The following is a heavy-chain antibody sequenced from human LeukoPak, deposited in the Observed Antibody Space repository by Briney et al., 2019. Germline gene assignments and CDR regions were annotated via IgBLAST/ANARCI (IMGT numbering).Heavy chain of an antibody. Sequence: GESLKISCKGSGYSLTSYWIGWVRQMPGKGLEWMGIIYPGDSDTRYSPSFLGQVTISADKSISSAYLQWSSLKASDTAMYYCARHRDTAMVTPYNWFDPWGQGTLVTVSS. D-gene: IGHD5-18*01. V-gene: IGHV5-51*01. CDR3: ARHRDTAMVTPYNWFDP. CDR1: GYSLTSYW. CDR2: IYPGDSDT. J-gene: IGHJ5*02.